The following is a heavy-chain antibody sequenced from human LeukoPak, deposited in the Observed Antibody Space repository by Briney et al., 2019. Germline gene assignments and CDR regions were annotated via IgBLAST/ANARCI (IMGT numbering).Heavy chain of an antibody. CDR1: GLTFSNAW. J-gene: IGHJ4*02. CDR3: TTDPPPTYYDFWSGLDY. V-gene: IGHV3-15*01. CDR2: IKSKTDGGTT. D-gene: IGHD3-3*01. Sequence: GGSLRLSCAASGLTFSNAWMSWVRQAPGKGLEWVGRIKSKTDGGTTDYAAPVKGRFTISRDDSKNTLYLQMNSLKTEDTAMYYCTTDPPPTYYDFWSGLDYWGQGTLVTVSS.